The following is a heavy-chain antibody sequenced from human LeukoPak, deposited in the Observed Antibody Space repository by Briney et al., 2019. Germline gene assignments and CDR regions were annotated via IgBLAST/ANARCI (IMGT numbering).Heavy chain of an antibody. V-gene: IGHV1-8*01. Sequence: GASVKVSCKASGYTFTSYDINWVRQATGQGLEWMGWMNPNSGNTGYAQKLQGRVTMTRNTSISTAYMELSSLRSEDTAVYYCARGYGEVNHVLVPLDYWGQGTLVTVSS. CDR1: GYTFTSYD. CDR2: MNPNSGNT. D-gene: IGHD6-13*01. CDR3: ARGYGEVNHVLVPLDY. J-gene: IGHJ4*02.